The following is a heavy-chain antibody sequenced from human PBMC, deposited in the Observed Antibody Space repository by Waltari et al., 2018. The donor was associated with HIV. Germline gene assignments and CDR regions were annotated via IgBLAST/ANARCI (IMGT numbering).Heavy chain of an antibody. CDR3: AREGFDNSGYYPQY. J-gene: IGHJ4*02. V-gene: IGHV1-2*06. Sequence: VQLEQSGAEVRKPGASVKVPCRDSGNTFSGYYLHWVRKAPGLGLEWMGRINPNSGGTVFAQKFQGRVSMTGETSISAGYMELSGLTSDDTAIYYCAREGFDNSGYYPQYWGQGTLVTVTS. CDR2: INPNSGGT. CDR1: GNTFSGYY. D-gene: IGHD3-22*01.